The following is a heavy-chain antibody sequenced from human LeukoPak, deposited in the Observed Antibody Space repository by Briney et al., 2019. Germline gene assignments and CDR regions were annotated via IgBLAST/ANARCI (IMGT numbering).Heavy chain of an antibody. D-gene: IGHD6-13*01. Sequence: GGSLRLSCAASGFTFSSYEMNWVRQAPGKGLEWVSYISSGGSTIYYADSVKGRFTISRDNAKNSLYLQMNSLRAEDTAVYYCARDREGWDSSSWPSGFDPWGQGTLVTVSS. CDR1: GFTFSSYE. V-gene: IGHV3-48*03. J-gene: IGHJ5*02. CDR3: ARDREGWDSSSWPSGFDP. CDR2: ISSGGSTI.